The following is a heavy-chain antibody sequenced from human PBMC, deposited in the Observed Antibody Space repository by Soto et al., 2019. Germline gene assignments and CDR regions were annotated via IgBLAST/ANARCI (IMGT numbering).Heavy chain of an antibody. D-gene: IGHD1-20*01. Sequence: EVQLLESGGRLVQPGGSLRLSCEGTGFHFSAYGMSWVRQAPGKGLEWGSSISGNSDTSYYADSVKGRFTISRDNSDNTLSLHMNSLSADYTAVDYWAKDQRPLHPHDEVYESWCQGNLVTVSS. V-gene: IGHV3-23*01. CDR2: ISGNSDTS. CDR1: GFHFSAYG. J-gene: IGHJ1*01. CDR3: AKDQRPLHPHDEVYES.